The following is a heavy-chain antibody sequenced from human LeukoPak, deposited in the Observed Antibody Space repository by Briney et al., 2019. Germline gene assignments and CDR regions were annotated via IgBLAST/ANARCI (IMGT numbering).Heavy chain of an antibody. V-gene: IGHV4-34*01. J-gene: IGHJ5*02. CDR2: INHSGST. D-gene: IGHD2-2*01. CDR1: GGSFSGYY. CDR3: ARMAAYCTSTSCSRWGWFDP. Sequence: SETLSLTCAVYGGSFSGYYWSWLRQPPGKGLEWIGEINHSGSTNYNPSLKSRVTISVDTSKNQFSLKLSPVTGADTAVYYCARMAAYCTSTSCSRWGWFDPWGQGTLVTVSS.